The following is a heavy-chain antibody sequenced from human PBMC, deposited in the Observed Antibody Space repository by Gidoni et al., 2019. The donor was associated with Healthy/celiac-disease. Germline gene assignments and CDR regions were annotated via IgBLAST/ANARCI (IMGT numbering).Heavy chain of an antibody. D-gene: IGHD6-13*01. J-gene: IGHJ6*02. CDR3: ARGSQQLGPYYYYYGMDV. V-gene: IGHV3-30-3*01. Sequence: QVQLVESGGGVVQPGRSLRLSCAASGFTFSSSAMHWVRQAPGKGLEWLAVISYDGSNKYYADSVKGRFTIARDKSKNTMYRQMNSLRAEDTAVYYCARGSQQLGPYYYYYGMDVWGQGTTVTVSS. CDR2: ISYDGSNK. CDR1: GFTFSSSA.